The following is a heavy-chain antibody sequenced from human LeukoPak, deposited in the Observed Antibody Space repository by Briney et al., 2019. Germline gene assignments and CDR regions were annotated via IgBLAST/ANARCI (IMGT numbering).Heavy chain of an antibody. J-gene: IGHJ5*02. Sequence: PSETLSLTCAVYGGSFSGYYWSWIRQPPGKGLEWIGEINHSGSTNYNPSLKSRVTISVDTSKNQFSLKLSSVTAADTAVYYCARGNSVIVASWFDPWGQGTLVTVSS. CDR3: ARGNSVIVASWFDP. CDR1: GGSFSGYY. V-gene: IGHV4-34*01. D-gene: IGHD2-15*01. CDR2: INHSGST.